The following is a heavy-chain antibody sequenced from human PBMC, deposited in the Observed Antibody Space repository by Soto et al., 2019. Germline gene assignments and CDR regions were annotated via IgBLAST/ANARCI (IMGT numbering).Heavy chain of an antibody. Sequence: QVQLVESGGGAVQPGRSLRLSCAASGFTLSSYVMHWVRQAPGKGLEWVALIWSDERTKYYADSVKGRFTISRDNSKSALYLHMNSLRVEDTAVYYCARDYRRQGAYDYWGQGTLVTVSS. CDR3: ARDYRRQGAYDY. J-gene: IGHJ4*02. V-gene: IGHV3-33*01. CDR1: GFTLSSYV. CDR2: IWSDERTK.